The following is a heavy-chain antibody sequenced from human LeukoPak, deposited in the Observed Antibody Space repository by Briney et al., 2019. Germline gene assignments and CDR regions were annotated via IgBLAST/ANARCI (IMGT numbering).Heavy chain of an antibody. CDR1: GGTFSSYA. J-gene: IGHJ4*02. Sequence: SVKVSCKASGGTFSSYAINWVRQAPGQGLEWMGRFIPIFGTANYPQKFQGRVTITTDESTSTDYMELSSLRSEDTAVYYCARDIVGAEWRGYFDYWGQGTLVTASS. CDR3: ARDIVGAEWRGYFDY. CDR2: FIPIFGTA. D-gene: IGHD1-26*01. V-gene: IGHV1-69*05.